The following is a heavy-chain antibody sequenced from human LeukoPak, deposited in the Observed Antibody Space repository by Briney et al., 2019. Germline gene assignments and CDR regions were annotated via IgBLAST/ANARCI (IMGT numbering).Heavy chain of an antibody. J-gene: IGHJ3*02. Sequence: GGSLRLSCAASGFTFNDYGMSWVRQAPGKGLEWVSGINWNGGSTGYADSVKGRFTISRDNAKNTLYLQMNSLRAEDTAVYYCARQVAAPDAFDIWGQGTMVTVSS. CDR1: GFTFNDYG. V-gene: IGHV3-20*04. D-gene: IGHD2-15*01. CDR3: ARQVAAPDAFDI. CDR2: INWNGGST.